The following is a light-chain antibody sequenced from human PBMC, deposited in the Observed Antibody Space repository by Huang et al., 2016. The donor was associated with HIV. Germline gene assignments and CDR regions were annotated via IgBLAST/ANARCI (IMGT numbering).Light chain of an antibody. CDR1: TSLSSRY. Sequence: EIVLTQSPGTLSLSPGERATLSCRASTSLSSRYVDWYRQRPGQDPRLLSYDASTRATGIPDRFSGSGSGTDFTLTISRLEPEDFVVYYCQQYGSSPPYTFGQGTKLEIK. CDR3: QQYGSSPPYT. V-gene: IGKV3-20*01. CDR2: DAS. J-gene: IGKJ2*01.